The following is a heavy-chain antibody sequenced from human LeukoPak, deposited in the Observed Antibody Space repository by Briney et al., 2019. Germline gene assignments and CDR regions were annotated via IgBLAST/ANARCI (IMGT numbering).Heavy chain of an antibody. D-gene: IGHD3/OR15-3a*01. J-gene: IGHJ5*02. V-gene: IGHV4-59*01. Sequence: WERLSLTCTVSGGSISSYYCSWIRQPPGKGLGWNGFIYCSGNTNYNPSLKSRATISVDTAKNQVSLNLTSVTAADTPVYYCARQSADFWTEYAKNLFDPWGQGTLVTVSS. CDR1: GGSISSYY. CDR3: ARQSADFWTEYAKNLFDP. CDR2: IYCSGNT.